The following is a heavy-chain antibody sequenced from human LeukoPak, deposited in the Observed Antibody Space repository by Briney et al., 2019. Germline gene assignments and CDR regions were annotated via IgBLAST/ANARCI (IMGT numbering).Heavy chain of an antibody. J-gene: IGHJ4*02. V-gene: IGHV4-30-4*08. D-gene: IGHD6-13*01. CDR3: AREGEIAAAGTFRH. CDR1: GGSLSSGDYY. CDR2: TYYCVTT. Sequence: SETLSLTCTVSGGSLSSGDYYWSWIRQPPRIGLEWIDYTYYCVTTYYNASLKSRVTISVDTSKNHFSLKLSSVTAADTAVYYCAREGEIAAAGTFRHWGQGTLVTVSS.